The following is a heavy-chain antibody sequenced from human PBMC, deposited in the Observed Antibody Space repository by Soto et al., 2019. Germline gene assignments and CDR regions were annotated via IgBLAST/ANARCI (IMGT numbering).Heavy chain of an antibody. J-gene: IGHJ4*02. CDR2: MNPNSGNT. D-gene: IGHD1-26*01. CDR3: AGEKVGTTGIDF. CDR1: GYTFTGYD. V-gene: IGHV1-8*01. Sequence: QAQLVQSGAEVKKPGASVKVSCKASGYTFTGYDINWVRQATGQGLEWMGWMNPNSGNTGYAQNFQGRATMTRHNSITTAYMELTSLRDDDSAVYYCAGEKVGTTGIDFWGQGTLVTVSS.